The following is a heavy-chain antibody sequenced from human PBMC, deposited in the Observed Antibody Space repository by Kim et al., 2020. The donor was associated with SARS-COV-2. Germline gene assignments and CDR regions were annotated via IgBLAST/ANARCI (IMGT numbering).Heavy chain of an antibody. CDR2: FDPEDGET. D-gene: IGHD3-10*01. V-gene: IGHV1-24*01. J-gene: IGHJ4*02. Sequence: ASVKVSCKVSGYTLTELSMHWVRQAPGKGLEWMGGFDPEDGETIYAQKFQGRVTMTEDTSTDTAYMELSSLRSEDTAVYYCATVLVRNYYGSGSNDYWGQGTLVTDSS. CDR3: ATVLVRNYYGSGSNDY. CDR1: GYTLTELS.